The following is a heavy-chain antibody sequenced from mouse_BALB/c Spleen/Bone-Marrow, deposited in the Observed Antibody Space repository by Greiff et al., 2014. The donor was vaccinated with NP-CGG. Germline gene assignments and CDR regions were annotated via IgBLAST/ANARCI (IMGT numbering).Heavy chain of an antibody. CDR3: AREGYFAWFAY. V-gene: IGHV1S135*01. J-gene: IGHJ3*01. CDR2: IDPYNGGT. CDR1: GYAFTSYN. Sequence: VQLQQSGPELVKPGASVKVSCKASGYAFTSYNMYWVKQSHGKSLEWIGYIDPYNGGTTYNQKFKVKATLTVDKSSSTAYMDLNSLTSEDSAVYYCAREGYFAWFAYWGQGTLVTVSA.